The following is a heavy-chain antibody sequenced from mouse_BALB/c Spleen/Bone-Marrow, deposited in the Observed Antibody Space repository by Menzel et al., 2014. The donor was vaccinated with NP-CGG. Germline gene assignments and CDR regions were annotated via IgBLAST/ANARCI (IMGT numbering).Heavy chain of an antibody. D-gene: IGHD1-1*01. CDR3: ASYYYGSAWFAY. J-gene: IGHJ3*01. V-gene: IGHV14-3*02. CDR1: GFNIKDTY. Sequence: EVKLEEAGAEPVKPGASVKLSCTASGFNIKDTYMHWVKQRPEQGLEWIGRIDPANGNTKYDPKFQGKATITADTSSNTAYLQLSSLTSEDTAVYYCASYYYGSAWFAYWGQGTLVTVSA. CDR2: IDPANGNT.